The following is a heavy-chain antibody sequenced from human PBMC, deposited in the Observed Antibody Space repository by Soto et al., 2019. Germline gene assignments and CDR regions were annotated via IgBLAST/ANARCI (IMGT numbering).Heavy chain of an antibody. CDR2: ISPKSTFR. Sequence: GGSLRLSCATSGFPFNDYYMTWIRQAPGKGLEWLSHISPKSTFRNYADSVKGRFTISRDNTESSLFLQMNSLGVDDTAVYSCVRGGGGGLFEHWGQGVLVTVSS. CDR3: VRGGGGGLFEH. D-gene: IGHD2-21*01. CDR1: GFPFNDYY. V-gene: IGHV3-11*06. J-gene: IGHJ4*02.